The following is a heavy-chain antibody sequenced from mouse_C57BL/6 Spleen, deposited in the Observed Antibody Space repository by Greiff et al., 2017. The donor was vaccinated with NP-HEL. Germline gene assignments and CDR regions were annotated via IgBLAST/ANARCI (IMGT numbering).Heavy chain of an antibody. Sequence: QVQLQQSGPELVKPGASVKISCKASGYAFSSSWMNWVKQRPGKGLEWIGRIYPGDGDPNYNGTFKGKATLTAGKSSSTAYMQLSSLTSEDSAVYFCARKDDYDGGYAMDYWGQGTSVTVSS. J-gene: IGHJ4*01. V-gene: IGHV1-82*01. CDR1: GYAFSSSW. CDR2: IYPGDGDP. D-gene: IGHD2-4*01. CDR3: ARKDDYDGGYAMDY.